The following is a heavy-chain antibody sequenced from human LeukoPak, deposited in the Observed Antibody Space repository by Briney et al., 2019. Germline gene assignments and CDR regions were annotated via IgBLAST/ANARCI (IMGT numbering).Heavy chain of an antibody. V-gene: IGHV4-39*07. CDR1: GGSISSSSYY. CDR2: INYSGST. Sequence: SETLSLTCTVSGGSISSSSYYWGWIRQPPGTGLEWIGEINYSGSTNCNPSLKRRVTRSVDTSKNQFSLKLSSVTAADTAVYYCARRSSGWYGPCDYWGQGTLVTVSS. D-gene: IGHD6-19*01. CDR3: ARRSSGWYGPCDY. J-gene: IGHJ4*02.